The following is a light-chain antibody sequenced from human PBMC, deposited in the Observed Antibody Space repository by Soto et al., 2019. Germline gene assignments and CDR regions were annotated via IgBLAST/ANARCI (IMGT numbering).Light chain of an antibody. CDR3: QQRISWPLT. CDR1: QSANGL. CDR2: DAS. J-gene: IGKJ4*01. Sequence: EIMLKQSPATLSLSPGERATLSCRASQSANGLLGWYQQKPGQAPRLLISDASKRATGIPARFSGSGFETDFTLTISSLEPEDFAVYYCQQRISWPLTFGGGTKVDIK. V-gene: IGKV3-11*01.